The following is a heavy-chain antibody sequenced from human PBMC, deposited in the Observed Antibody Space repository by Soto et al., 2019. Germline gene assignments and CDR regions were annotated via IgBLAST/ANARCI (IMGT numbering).Heavy chain of an antibody. J-gene: IGHJ5*02. V-gene: IGHV1-69*13. Sequence: AVKVSCKASGGTFSSYAISWVRQAPGQGLEWMGGIIPIVGTANYAQKFQGRVTITADESTSTAYMELSSLRSEDTAVYYCASLGRGSANWFEPWGQGTLVTVCS. CDR3: ASLGRGSANWFEP. CDR1: GGTFSSYA. D-gene: IGHD1-26*01. CDR2: IIPIVGTA.